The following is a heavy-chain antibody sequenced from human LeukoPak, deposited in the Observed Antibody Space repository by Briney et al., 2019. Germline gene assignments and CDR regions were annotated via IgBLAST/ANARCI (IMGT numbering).Heavy chain of an antibody. Sequence: SETLSLTCTVSGGSITTYYWSWIRQPPGKGLEWIGYVYYSGSTMYKPSLKSRVTISVDTSKSQFSLRLSSVTAADTAVYYCAGNYYDSSGYPFDYWGQGTLVTVSS. CDR2: VYYSGST. D-gene: IGHD3-22*01. J-gene: IGHJ4*02. V-gene: IGHV4-59*01. CDR1: GGSITTYY. CDR3: AGNYYDSSGYPFDY.